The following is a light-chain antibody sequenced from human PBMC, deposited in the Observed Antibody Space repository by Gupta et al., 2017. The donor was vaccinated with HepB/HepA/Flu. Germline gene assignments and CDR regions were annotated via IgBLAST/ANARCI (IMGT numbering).Light chain of an antibody. V-gene: IGKV1-39*01. CDR2: RAF. CDR1: QGISSS. CDR3: QQTYGTPYT. Sequence: DIQMTQSPSSLSASVGDRVTITCRASQGISSSLSWYQQKPGTAPKLLIYRAFSLQSGVPSRFSGSGSGTDFTLTITSLQPEDSATYFCQQTYGTPYTFGQVSQLEIK. J-gene: IGKJ2*01.